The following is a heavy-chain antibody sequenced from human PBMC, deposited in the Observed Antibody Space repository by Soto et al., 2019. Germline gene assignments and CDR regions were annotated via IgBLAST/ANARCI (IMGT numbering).Heavy chain of an antibody. CDR1: GFTFKDYA. J-gene: IGHJ5*02. CDR2: ISWNSGRI. Sequence: EVQLVESGGGLIQPGRSLRLSCAASGFTFKDYAMHWVRQVPGKGLEWVSGISWNSGRIGYADSVKGRFTISRDNAKKSLYLQMSSLRPDDTAVYYCAKSADTSGYYPEAWGQGTLVTVSS. D-gene: IGHD3-22*01. CDR3: AKSADTSGYYPEA. V-gene: IGHV3-9*01.